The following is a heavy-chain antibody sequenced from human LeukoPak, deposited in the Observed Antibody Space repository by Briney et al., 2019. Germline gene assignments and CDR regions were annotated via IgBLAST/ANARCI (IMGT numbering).Heavy chain of an antibody. CDR2: ISYDGSNK. J-gene: IGHJ4*02. Sequence: GRSLRLSCAASGFTFSSYGMHWVRQAPGKGLEWVAVISYDGSNKYYAESVKGRFTISRDNSKNTLYLQMNSLRAEDTAVYYCAKAGKLGKAFDYWGQGTLVTVSS. CDR3: AKAGKLGKAFDY. CDR1: GFTFSSYG. D-gene: IGHD3-10*01. V-gene: IGHV3-30*18.